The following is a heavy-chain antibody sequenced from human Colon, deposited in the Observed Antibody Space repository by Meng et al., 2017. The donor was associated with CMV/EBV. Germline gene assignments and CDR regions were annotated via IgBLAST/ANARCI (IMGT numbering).Heavy chain of an antibody. D-gene: IGHD2-15*01. J-gene: IGHJ5*02. CDR3: ASNRFCGSSCSDSWFDP. V-gene: IGHV1-18*01. CDR2: ISAYNGNT. CDR1: GYTFTSYG. Sequence: ASVKVSCKASGYTFTSYGISWVRQAPGQGLEWMGWISAYNGNTNYAQKLQGRVTMTTDTSTSTAYMELRSLRSDDTAVYYCASNRFCGSSCSDSWFDPWGQGTLVTVSS.